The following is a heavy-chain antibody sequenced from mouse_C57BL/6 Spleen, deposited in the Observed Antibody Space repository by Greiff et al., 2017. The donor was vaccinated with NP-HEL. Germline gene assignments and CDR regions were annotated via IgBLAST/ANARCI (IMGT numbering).Heavy chain of an antibody. V-gene: IGHV1-18*01. J-gene: IGHJ1*03. CDR2: INPNNGGT. Sequence: EVQLQQSGPELVKPGASVKIPCKASGYTFTDYNMDWVKQSHGKSLEWIGDINPNNGGTIYNQKFKGKATLTVDKSSSTAYMELRSLTSEDTAVYYCARGLRIWYFDVWGTGTTVTVSS. CDR1: GYTFTDYN. D-gene: IGHD1-1*01. CDR3: ARGLRIWYFDV.